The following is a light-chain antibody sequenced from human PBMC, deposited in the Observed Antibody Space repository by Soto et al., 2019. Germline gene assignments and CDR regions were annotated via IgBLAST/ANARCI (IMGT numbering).Light chain of an antibody. Sequence: EILMTQSPATLSVSPGERATLSCRASQSVSSNLAWYQQKPGQAPRLLIYGASTRATGIPARFSGSGSGTEFTLTISSLQSEDFAVYYCQQYNNWPPTWTFGQGTRWIS. J-gene: IGKJ1*01. CDR3: QQYNNWPPTWT. V-gene: IGKV3-15*01. CDR2: GAS. CDR1: QSVSSN.